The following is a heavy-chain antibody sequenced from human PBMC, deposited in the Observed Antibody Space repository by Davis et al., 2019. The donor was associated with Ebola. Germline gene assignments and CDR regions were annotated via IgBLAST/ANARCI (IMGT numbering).Heavy chain of an antibody. D-gene: IGHD6-13*01. Sequence: GESLTISCAASGFTFSSYGMHWVRQAPGKGLEWVAVISYDGSNKYYADSVKGRFTLSRDTSKNTLYLQMNSLRAEDTAVYYCAKTVQPLWYSTYYYGMDVWGQGTTVTVSS. CDR2: ISYDGSNK. J-gene: IGHJ6*02. V-gene: IGHV3-30*18. CDR3: AKTVQPLWYSTYYYGMDV. CDR1: GFTFSSYG.